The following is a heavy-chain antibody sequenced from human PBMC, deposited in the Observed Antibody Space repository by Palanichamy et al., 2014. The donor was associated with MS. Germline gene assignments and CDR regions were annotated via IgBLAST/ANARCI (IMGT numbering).Heavy chain of an antibody. CDR1: GFTFSSYW. CDR3: ARVLAGGCMDV. Sequence: EVQLVESGGGVLQPGGSLRLSCAASGFTFSSYWMHWVRQASGKGLVWVSRIDSDGNNIQYAGSVKGRFTISRDNAKNTLYLQMNSLSVEDTAVYYCARVLAGGCMDVWGQGTTVTISS. CDR2: IDSDGNNI. D-gene: IGHD6-13*01. J-gene: IGHJ6*02. V-gene: IGHV3-74*03.